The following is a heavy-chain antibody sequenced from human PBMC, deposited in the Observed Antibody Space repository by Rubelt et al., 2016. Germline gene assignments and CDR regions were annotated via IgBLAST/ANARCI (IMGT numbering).Heavy chain of an antibody. CDR2: ISYDGSNK. D-gene: IGHD6-19*01. V-gene: IGHV3-30*18. Sequence: GKGLEWATVISYDGSNKYYADSVKGRLTISRDNSENTLYLQMNSLRAEDTTMYYCAKDRSVSGRGGLDYWGQGTLVTVSS. J-gene: IGHJ4*02. CDR3: AKDRSVSGRGGLDY.